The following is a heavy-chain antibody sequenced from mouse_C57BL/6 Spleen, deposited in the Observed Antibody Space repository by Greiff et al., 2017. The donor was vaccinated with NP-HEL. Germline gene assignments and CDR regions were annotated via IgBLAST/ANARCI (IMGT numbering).Heavy chain of an antibody. CDR2: IDPSDSYT. Sequence: QVQLKQPGAELVRPGTSVKLSCKASGYTFTSYWMHWVKQRPGQGLEWIGVIDPSDSYTNYNQKFKGKATLTVDTSSSTAYMQLSSLTSEDSAVYYCASAYDKYFDVWGTGTTVTVSS. J-gene: IGHJ1*03. D-gene: IGHD6-5*01. V-gene: IGHV1-59*01. CDR3: ASAYDKYFDV. CDR1: GYTFTSYW.